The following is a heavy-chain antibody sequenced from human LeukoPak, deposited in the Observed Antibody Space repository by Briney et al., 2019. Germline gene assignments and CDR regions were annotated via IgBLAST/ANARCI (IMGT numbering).Heavy chain of an antibody. V-gene: IGHV4-39*01. J-gene: IGHJ4*02. CDR2: IYYSGST. D-gene: IGHD6-19*01. CDR1: GGSISSNSYY. CDR3: ARFSSGWYSGDY. Sequence: PSETLSLTCTVPGGSISSNSYYWGWIRQPPGKGLEWIGSIYYSGSTYYNPSLKSRVTISVDTSKKQFSLKLSSVTAADTAVYYCARFSSGWYSGDYWGQGTLVTVSP.